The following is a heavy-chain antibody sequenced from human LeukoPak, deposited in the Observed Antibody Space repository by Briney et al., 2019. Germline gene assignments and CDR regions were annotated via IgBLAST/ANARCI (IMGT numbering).Heavy chain of an antibody. CDR3: ARVGSSSRDRWDFDY. V-gene: IGHV3-20*04. CDR2: INWNGGST. Sequence: SGGSLRLSCAASGFTFDEYGMSWVRQAPGKGLEWVSGINWNGGSTGYADSVKGRFTISRDNAKNSLYLQMNSLRAEDTAVYYCARVGSSSRDRWDFDYWGQGTLVTVSS. J-gene: IGHJ4*02. CDR1: GFTFDEYG. D-gene: IGHD6-6*01.